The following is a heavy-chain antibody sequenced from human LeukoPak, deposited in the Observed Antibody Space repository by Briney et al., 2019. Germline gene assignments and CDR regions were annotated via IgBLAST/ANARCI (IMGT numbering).Heavy chain of an antibody. J-gene: IGHJ4*02. CDR3: ARDSDAYYSDY. CDR2: IYYSGYS. D-gene: IGHD3-16*01. Sequence: PSETLSLTCTVSGGSITSYYWAWLRQPPGKGLEWIGYIYYSGYSNYNPSLKSRVSMSVDTSKNQFSLKLSSVTAADTAVYYCARDSDAYYSDYWGQGTLVTVSS. CDR1: GGSITSYY. V-gene: IGHV4-59*12.